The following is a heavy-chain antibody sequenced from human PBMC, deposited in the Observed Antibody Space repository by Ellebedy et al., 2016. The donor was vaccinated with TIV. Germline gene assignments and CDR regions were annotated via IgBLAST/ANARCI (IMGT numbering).Heavy chain of an antibody. CDR1: GDSISGYY. D-gene: IGHD6-19*01. V-gene: IGHV4-59*01. CDR2: IYSSGSG. CDR3: ARSGGWYTPYDY. J-gene: IGHJ4*02. Sequence: MPSETLSLTCIVSGDSISGYYWSWIRQPPGKGLEWIGYIYSSGSGEYNPSLKSRVTMSVDTSRGQFSLRLNSVTAADTAVYYCARSGGWYTPYDYWGQGTLVTVSS.